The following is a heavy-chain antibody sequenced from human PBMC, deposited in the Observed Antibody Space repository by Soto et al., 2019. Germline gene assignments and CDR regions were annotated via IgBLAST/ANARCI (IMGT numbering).Heavy chain of an antibody. Sequence: GGSLRLSCVASGFTFSTYPMHWVRQAPGKGLEYVSAISSSGGSTYYGDSVKGRFTISRDNSKNTLYLQMGSLSAEDSAVYYCAKAYGSGSYSYLFDYWGHGTLVTVSS. CDR1: GFTFSTYP. V-gene: IGHV3-64*02. J-gene: IGHJ4*01. CDR3: AKAYGSGSYSYLFDY. CDR2: ISSSGGST. D-gene: IGHD3-10*01.